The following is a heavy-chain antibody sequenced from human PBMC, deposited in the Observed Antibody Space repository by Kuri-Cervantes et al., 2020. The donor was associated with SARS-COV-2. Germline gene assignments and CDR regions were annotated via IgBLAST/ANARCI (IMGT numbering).Heavy chain of an antibody. V-gene: IGHV1-18*01. CDR2: VSAYNGFT. CDR1: GYTFTHYS. Sequence: ASVKVSCKASGYTFTHYSFSWVRQAPGQGLEWMGWVSAYNGFTNYAQKFQDRVTMTTDKSTSTAYMELSSLRSEDTAVYYCASSTGGGYYYGMDVWGQGTTVTVSS. CDR3: ASSTGGGYYYGMDV. D-gene: IGHD3-16*01. J-gene: IGHJ6*02.